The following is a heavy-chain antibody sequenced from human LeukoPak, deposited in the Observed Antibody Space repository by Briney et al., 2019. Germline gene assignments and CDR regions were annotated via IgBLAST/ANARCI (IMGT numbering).Heavy chain of an antibody. CDR3: ASLWSGSDYYYYYYMDV. CDR2: IIPIFGTA. V-gene: IGHV1-69*06. D-gene: IGHD3-3*01. J-gene: IGHJ6*03. CDR1: GGTFTSYA. Sequence: SVKVSCKASGGTFTSYAISWVRQAPGQGLEWMGRIIPIFGTANYAQKFQGRVTITADKSTSTAYMELSSLRSEDTAVYYCASLWSGSDYYYYYYMDVWGKGTTVTVSS.